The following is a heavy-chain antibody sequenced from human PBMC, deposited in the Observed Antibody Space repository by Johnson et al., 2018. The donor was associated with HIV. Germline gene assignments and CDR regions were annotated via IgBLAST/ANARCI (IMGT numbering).Heavy chain of an antibody. CDR2: ISYDGSNK. Sequence: QVQLVESGGGVVQPGRSLRLSCAASGFTFSSYAMHWVRQAPGKGLEWVAVISYDGSNKYYADSVKGRFTISRDNSKNTLYLQMNSLRAEDTAVYYCAKDRVVTNDAFDIWGQGTMVTVYS. J-gene: IGHJ3*02. D-gene: IGHD2-21*02. V-gene: IGHV3-30*04. CDR1: GFTFSSYA. CDR3: AKDRVVTNDAFDI.